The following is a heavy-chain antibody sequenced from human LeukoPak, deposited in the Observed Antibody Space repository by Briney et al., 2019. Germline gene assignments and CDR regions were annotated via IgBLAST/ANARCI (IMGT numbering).Heavy chain of an antibody. V-gene: IGHV4-59*08. Sequence: SETLSLTCTVSGGSISSYYWSWIRQPPGKGLEWIGYIYYSGSTNYNPSLKSRVTISVDTSKNQFSLKVSSVTAADTAVYYCARLASGYFDYWGQGTLVTVSS. CDR3: ARLASGYFDY. D-gene: IGHD3-3*01. CDR2: IYYSGST. J-gene: IGHJ4*02. CDR1: GGSISSYY.